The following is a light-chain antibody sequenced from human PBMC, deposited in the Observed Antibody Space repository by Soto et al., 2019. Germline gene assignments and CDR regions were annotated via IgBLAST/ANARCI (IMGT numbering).Light chain of an antibody. CDR2: ANT. J-gene: IGLJ2*01. Sequence: QSVLTQPPSVSGAPGQRVTISCTGSSSNIGARYDVHWYLQLPGTAPKLLIYANTNWPSGVPDRFSGSKSGTSASLAITGLQAEDEADYYCQSYDTSLSVVFGGGTKLTVL. CDR1: SSNIGARYD. CDR3: QSYDTSLSVV. V-gene: IGLV1-40*01.